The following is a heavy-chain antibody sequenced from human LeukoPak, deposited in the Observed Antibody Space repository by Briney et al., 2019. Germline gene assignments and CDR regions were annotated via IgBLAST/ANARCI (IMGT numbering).Heavy chain of an antibody. CDR3: ARDPIAVVGGGSFDY. CDR1: GFTFSSYS. CDR2: ISSSGAKT. V-gene: IGHV3-21*01. Sequence: GGSLRLSCAASGFTFSSYSMSWVRQAPGKGLQWVSSISSSGAKTYYADSVKGRVTISRDNAKNSYYLEMNSLVAEDTAVYYCARDPIAVVGGGSFDYWGQGILVTVSS. J-gene: IGHJ4*02. D-gene: IGHD6-19*01.